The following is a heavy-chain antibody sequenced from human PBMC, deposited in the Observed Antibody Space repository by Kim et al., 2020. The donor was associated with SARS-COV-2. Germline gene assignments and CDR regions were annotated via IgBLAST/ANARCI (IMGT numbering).Heavy chain of an antibody. CDR3: AVHVTTGYYYGMDV. CDR1: GYTFTSYD. D-gene: IGHD4-4*01. Sequence: ASVKVSCKASGYTFTSYDINWVRQATGQGLEWMGWMNPNSGNTGYAQKFQGRVTMTRNTSISTAYMELSSLRSEDTAVYYCAVHVTTGYYYGMDVWGQGTTVTVSS. CDR2: MNPNSGNT. J-gene: IGHJ6*02. V-gene: IGHV1-8*01.